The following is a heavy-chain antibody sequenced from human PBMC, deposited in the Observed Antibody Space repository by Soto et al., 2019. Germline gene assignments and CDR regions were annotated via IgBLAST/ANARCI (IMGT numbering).Heavy chain of an antibody. D-gene: IGHD1-7*01. CDR1: GDTITSFS. J-gene: IGHJ4*02. CDR3: EGESGENWSYEAY. CDR2: ISTTGNT. V-gene: IGHV4-4*07. Sequence: SETLSLTCTVSGDTITSFSWSWILQSAGKGLEWIGRISTTGNTHYNPSLESRVTMSLDTSKNQFSLKLTSVTAADTAVYYCEGESGENWSYEAYWGQGTLVTVSS.